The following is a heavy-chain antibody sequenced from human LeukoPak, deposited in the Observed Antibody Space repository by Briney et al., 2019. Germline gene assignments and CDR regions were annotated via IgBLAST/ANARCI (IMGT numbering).Heavy chain of an antibody. CDR3: ARDTGIVVVPAAAYNWFDP. Sequence: GGSLRLSCAASGFTFSSYSMNWVRQAPGKGLEWVSSISSSSSYIYYADSVKGRFTISRDNAKNSLYLQMNSLRAEDTAVYYCARDTGIVVVPAAAYNWFDPWGQGTLVTVSS. J-gene: IGHJ5*02. V-gene: IGHV3-21*01. CDR1: GFTFSSYS. D-gene: IGHD2-2*01. CDR2: ISSSSSYI.